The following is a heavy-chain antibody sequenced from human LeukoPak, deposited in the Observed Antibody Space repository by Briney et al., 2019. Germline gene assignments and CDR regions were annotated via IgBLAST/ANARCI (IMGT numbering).Heavy chain of an antibody. D-gene: IGHD5-12*01. Sequence: GGSLRLSCAASGFTFSSYSMNWVRQAPGKGLEWVSSISSSSSYIYYADSVKGRFTISRDNAKNSLYLQMNSLRAEDTAVYYCAKGVDIVATISDYWGQGTLVTVSS. CDR3: AKGVDIVATISDY. V-gene: IGHV3-21*04. CDR1: GFTFSSYS. J-gene: IGHJ4*02. CDR2: ISSSSSYI.